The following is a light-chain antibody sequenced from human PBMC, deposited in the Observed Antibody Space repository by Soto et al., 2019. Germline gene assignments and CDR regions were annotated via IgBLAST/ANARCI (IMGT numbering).Light chain of an antibody. V-gene: IGKV3-20*01. J-gene: IGKJ3*01. CDR2: GAS. CDR3: QQFGYSPFT. Sequence: EIVLTQSPGTLSLSPGERATLSCRASQSVSSSYLAWYQQKPGQAPRLLIYGASSRATGIPDRFSGSGSGTDFTLTISRLEPEDFAMYYCQQFGYSPFTFGPGTKVDI. CDR1: QSVSSSY.